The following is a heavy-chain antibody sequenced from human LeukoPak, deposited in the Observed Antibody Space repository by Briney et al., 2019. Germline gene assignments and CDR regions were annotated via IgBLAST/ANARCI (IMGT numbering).Heavy chain of an antibody. V-gene: IGHV4-34*01. CDR1: GGSSSGNY. CDR2: INHSGST. J-gene: IGHJ4*02. CDR3: ARSAAVGIAAAAGISFSKGKYYFDY. Sequence: SETLSLTCGVYGGSSSGNYWSWIRQPPGKGLEWIGEINHSGSTNYNPSLTSRVTISVDTSKNQFSLKLSSVTAADTAVYSCARSAAVGIAAAAGISFSKGKYYFDYWGQGTLVTVSS. D-gene: IGHD6-13*01.